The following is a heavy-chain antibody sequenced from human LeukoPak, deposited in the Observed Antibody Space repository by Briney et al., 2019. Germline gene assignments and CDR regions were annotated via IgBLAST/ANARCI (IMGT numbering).Heavy chain of an antibody. CDR3: AKGTFSSGWSQGFYFDY. CDR1: GGTFSSYA. CDR2: IIPIFGTA. D-gene: IGHD6-19*01. J-gene: IGHJ4*02. V-gene: IGHV1-69*13. Sequence: GASVKVSCKASGGTFSSYAISWVRQAPGQGLEWMGGIIPIFGTANYAQKFQGRVTITADESTSTAYMELSSLRSEDTAVYYCAKGTFSSGWSQGFYFDYWGQGTLVTVSS.